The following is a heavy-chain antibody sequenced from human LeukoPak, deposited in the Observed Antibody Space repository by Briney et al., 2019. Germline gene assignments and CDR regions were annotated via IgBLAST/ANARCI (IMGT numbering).Heavy chain of an antibody. CDR3: VLGSGAILLED. J-gene: IGHJ4*02. Sequence: SETLSPTCAVSGGSISDRTWWSWVRQSPGRGLEWIAEIYSDYTNYNPSLKSRVDISVDKSKNHFSLKLSSLTAADTAVYYCVLGSGAILLEDWGPGTLVIVSS. CDR2: IYSDYT. D-gene: IGHD3-10*01. V-gene: IGHV4-4*02. CDR1: GGSISDRTW.